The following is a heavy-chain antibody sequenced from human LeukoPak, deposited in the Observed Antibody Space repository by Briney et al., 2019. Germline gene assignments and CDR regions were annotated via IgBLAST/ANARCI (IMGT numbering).Heavy chain of an antibody. CDR3: ARVPMVGGVIIFDF. D-gene: IGHD3-10*01. V-gene: IGHV4-31*03. CDR2: IYYGGST. CDR1: AGSITSDGYY. Sequence: PSQTLSLTCTVSAGSITSDGYYWSWIRQHPGKGLEWIGYIYYGGSTYYNPSLKSRVTISVDTSKNQFSLKLRSGTAADSAVYYCARVPMVGGVIIFDFWGQGTLVTVSS. J-gene: IGHJ4*02.